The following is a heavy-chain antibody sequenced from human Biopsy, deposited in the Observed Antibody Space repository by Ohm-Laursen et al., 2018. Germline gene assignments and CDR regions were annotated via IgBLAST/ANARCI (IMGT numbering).Heavy chain of an antibody. J-gene: IGHJ4*02. V-gene: IGHV4-61*01. CDR2: IYYSGST. D-gene: IGHD5-18*01. CDR3: ARGSSYGYDFDY. CDR1: GDSVSSGNYF. Sequence: SQTLSLTCTVSGDSVSSGNYFWNWIRQPPGKRLEWIGNIYYSGSTNFNPSLKSRVTISVDTSKNQFSLKLSSVTAADTAVYFCARGSSYGYDFDYWGQGTLVAVSS.